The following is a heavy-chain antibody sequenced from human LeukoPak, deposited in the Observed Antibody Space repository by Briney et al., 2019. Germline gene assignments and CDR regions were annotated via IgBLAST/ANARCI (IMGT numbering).Heavy chain of an antibody. CDR2: IIPIFGTA. D-gene: IGHD2-2*01. CDR1: GGTFSSYA. CDR3: ARGRDIVVVPAATTYYYYYMDV. V-gene: IGHV1-69*13. Sequence: GASVKVSCKASGGTFSSYAISWVRQAPGQGLEWMGGIIPIFGTANYAQKFQGRVTITAAESTSTAYMELSSLRSEDTAVYYCARGRDIVVVPAATTYYYYYMDVWGKGTTVTVSS. J-gene: IGHJ6*03.